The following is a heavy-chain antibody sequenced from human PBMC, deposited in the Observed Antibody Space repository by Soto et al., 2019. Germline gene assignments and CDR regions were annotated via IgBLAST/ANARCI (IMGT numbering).Heavy chain of an antibody. CDR1: GYTFSTYG. V-gene: IGHV1-18*01. D-gene: IGHD1-26*01. CDR3: ARGGAADWFDP. J-gene: IGHJ5*02. CDR2: ISAYNGNR. Sequence: QVQLVQSGSEVKKPGASVKVACKASGYTFSTYGITWVRQAPGQGLEWMGWISAYNGNRNYAQKGKGRITMTTETATSTCYMELRSLRSDDTAVYYCARGGAADWFDPWGQGTLVTVSS.